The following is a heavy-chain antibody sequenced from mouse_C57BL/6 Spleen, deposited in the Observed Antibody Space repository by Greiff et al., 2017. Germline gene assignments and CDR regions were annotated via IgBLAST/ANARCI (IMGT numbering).Heavy chain of an antibody. CDR2: IDPSDSET. V-gene: IGHV1-52*01. J-gene: IGHJ2*01. CDR1: GYTFTSYW. Sequence: VQLQQPGAELVRPGSSVKLSCKASGYTFTSYWMHWVKQRPIQGLEWIGNIDPSDSETHYNQKFKDKATLTVDKSSSTAYMQLSSLTSEDSAVYYCAKGIYDGPFDYWGQGTTLTVSS. CDR3: AKGIYDGPFDY. D-gene: IGHD2-3*01.